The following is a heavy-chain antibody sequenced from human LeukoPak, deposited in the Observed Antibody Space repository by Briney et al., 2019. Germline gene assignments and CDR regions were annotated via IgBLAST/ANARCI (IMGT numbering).Heavy chain of an antibody. D-gene: IGHD3-3*01. CDR1: GFTFSDYW. V-gene: IGHV3-74*01. J-gene: IGHJ4*02. Sequence: GGSLRLSCAASGFTFSDYWMHWVRQAPGKGLVWVSHISTDGSSTTYADFVRGRFIISRDNARNTLHLQMNSLRVGDTAVYYCATSPIFSNDWGQGTLVTVSS. CDR2: ISTDGSST. CDR3: ATSPIFSND.